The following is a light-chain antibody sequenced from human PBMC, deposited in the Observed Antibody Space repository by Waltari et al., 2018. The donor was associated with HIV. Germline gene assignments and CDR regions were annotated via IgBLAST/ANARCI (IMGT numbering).Light chain of an antibody. CDR1: QSVSRN. CDR3: QQYNNWGT. V-gene: IGKV3-15*01. CDR2: GAS. J-gene: IGKJ1*01. Sequence: EIVMTQSPATLSVSPGERAPLSCRASQSVSRNLAWYQQKPGQAPRLLIYGASTRATGIPARFSGSGSGTEFTLTISSLQSEDFAVYYCQQYNNWGTFGQGTKVEIK.